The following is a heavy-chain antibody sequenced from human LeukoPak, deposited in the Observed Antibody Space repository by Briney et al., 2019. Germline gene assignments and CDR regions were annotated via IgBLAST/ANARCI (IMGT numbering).Heavy chain of an antibody. J-gene: IGHJ6*02. CDR2: IKTNIDGWTT. CDR1: GFNFSNAW. D-gene: IGHD3-10*01. Sequence: GGSLRLSCAASGFNFSNAWMSWVRQAPGKGLEWVGHIKTNIDGWTTDYAAPVKGRFTISRDDSKNTLYLQINSLKAEDTAVYYCTSPYGPPYYYYGMNVWGQGTTVTVSS. CDR3: TSPYGPPYYYYGMNV. V-gene: IGHV3-15*01.